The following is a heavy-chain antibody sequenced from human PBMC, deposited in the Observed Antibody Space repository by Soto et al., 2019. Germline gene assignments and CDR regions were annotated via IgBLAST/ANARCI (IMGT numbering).Heavy chain of an antibody. CDR3: AAGDSSGYYGG. V-gene: IGHV1-58*01. J-gene: IGHJ4*02. Sequence: SVKVSCKXSRFIFTTSSVQWVRQARGQRLEWIGWITVGTGNTNYAQKFQERVTITRDMSTSTAYMELSNLRSEDTAVYYCAAGDSSGYYGGWGQGTQVTVSS. CDR2: ITVGTGNT. CDR1: RFIFTTSS. D-gene: IGHD3-22*01.